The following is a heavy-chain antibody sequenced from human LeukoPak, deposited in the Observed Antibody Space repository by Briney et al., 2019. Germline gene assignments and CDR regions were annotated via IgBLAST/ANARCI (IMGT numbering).Heavy chain of an antibody. D-gene: IGHD2-2*01. V-gene: IGHV6-1*01. CDR1: GDSVSSNSVT. CDR3: ARRLTQYDCFDP. J-gene: IGHJ5*02. Sequence: SQTLSLTCTISGDSVSSNSVTWNWIRQSPSRGLEWLGRTYYRSTWYNDYAVSVRGQITVNPDTSKNQFSLHLNSVTPEDTAVYYCARRLTQYDCFDPWGQGILVTVSS. CDR2: TYYRSTWYN.